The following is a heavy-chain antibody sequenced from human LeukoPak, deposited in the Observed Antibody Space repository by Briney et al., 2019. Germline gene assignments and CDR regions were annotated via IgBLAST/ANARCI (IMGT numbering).Heavy chain of an antibody. D-gene: IGHD6-13*01. V-gene: IGHV3-43*01. J-gene: IGHJ4*02. CDR2: ISWDGGST. CDR1: GFTFDDYT. CDR3: AKAEGIAAAGYFDY. Sequence: GGSLRLSCAASGFTFDDYTMHWVRQAPGKGLEWVSLISWDGGSTYYADSVKGRFTISRDNSKNSLYLQMNSLRTEDTALYYCAKAEGIAAAGYFDYWGRGTLVTVPS.